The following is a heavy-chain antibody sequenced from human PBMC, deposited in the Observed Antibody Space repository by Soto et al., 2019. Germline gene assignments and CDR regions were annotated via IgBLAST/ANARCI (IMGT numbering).Heavy chain of an antibody. J-gene: IGHJ5*02. Sequence: QVQLVQSGAEVKKPGSSVNVSCKASGGTFSSYAISWVRQAPGQGLEWMGGIIPIFGTANYAQKFQGRVTITADESTSTAYMELSSLRSEDTAVYYCARDWRDYVWGSYRFNWFDPWGQGTLVTVSS. CDR1: GGTFSSYA. CDR3: ARDWRDYVWGSYRFNWFDP. D-gene: IGHD3-16*02. CDR2: IIPIFGTA. V-gene: IGHV1-69*01.